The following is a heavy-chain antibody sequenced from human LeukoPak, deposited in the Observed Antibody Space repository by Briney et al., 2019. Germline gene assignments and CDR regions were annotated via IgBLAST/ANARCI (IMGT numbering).Heavy chain of an antibody. CDR2: ISSSSSYI. D-gene: IGHD3-3*01. V-gene: IGHV3-21*01. CDR1: GFTFSSYS. J-gene: IGHJ3*02. Sequence: KTGGSLRLSCAASGFTFSSYSMNWVRQAPGKGLEWVSSISSSSSYIYYADSVKGRFTISRDNAKNSLYLQMNSLRADDTAVYYCARDITYDFWSGYYGNDAFDIWGQGTMVTVSS. CDR3: ARDITYDFWSGYYGNDAFDI.